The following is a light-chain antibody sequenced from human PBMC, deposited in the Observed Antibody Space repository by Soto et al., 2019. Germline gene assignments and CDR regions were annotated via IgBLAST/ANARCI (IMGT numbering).Light chain of an antibody. CDR3: QSYESSLV. J-gene: IGLJ2*01. CDR1: SSNIGAGYD. V-gene: IGLV1-40*01. Sequence: QSVLTQPPSVSGAPGQRVTISCTGSSSNIGAGYDVHWYQQLPGTAPKLLIYGNSNRPSGVPDRFSGSKSGTSASLAITGPEAGDEADYYCQSYESSLVFGGGTKLTVL. CDR2: GNS.